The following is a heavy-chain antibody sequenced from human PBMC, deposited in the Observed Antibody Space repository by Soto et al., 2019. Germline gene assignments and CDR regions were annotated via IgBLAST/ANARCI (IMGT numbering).Heavy chain of an antibody. CDR3: AKDHTAMVPFYGMDV. Sequence: ASVKVSCKASGYTFTSYGISWVRQAPGQGLEWMGWISAYNGNTNYAQKLQGRVTMTTDTSTSTAYMELRSLRSDDTAVYYCAKDHTAMVPFYGMDVWGQGTTVTVSS. D-gene: IGHD5-18*01. J-gene: IGHJ6*02. CDR1: GYTFTSYG. V-gene: IGHV1-18*01. CDR2: ISAYNGNT.